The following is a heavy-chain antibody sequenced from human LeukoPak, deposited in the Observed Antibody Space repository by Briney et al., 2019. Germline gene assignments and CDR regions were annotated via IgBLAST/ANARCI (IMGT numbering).Heavy chain of an antibody. D-gene: IGHD2/OR15-2a*01. CDR2: INSDGSWT. CDR3: VSFYETY. J-gene: IGHJ4*02. V-gene: IGHV3-74*01. Sequence: GGSLRLSCAASGSYWMHWVRQAPGKGLVWVSHINSDGSWTSYADSVKGRFTISKDNAKSTVYLQMNNLRAEDTAVYYCVSFYETYWGRGTLVTVTT. CDR1: GSYW.